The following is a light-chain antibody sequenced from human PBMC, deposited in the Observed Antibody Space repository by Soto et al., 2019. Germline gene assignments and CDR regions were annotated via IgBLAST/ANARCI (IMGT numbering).Light chain of an antibody. J-gene: IGKJ1*01. Sequence: IVLTQSPGTLSLSPGERATLSCRASQSVSSSYLAWYQQKPGQAPRLLIYGAFSRATDIPDRFSGSGSGTDFTLTISRLEPEDFAVYYCQQYGSSPWTFGQGTKVDIK. CDR3: QQYGSSPWT. CDR2: GAF. V-gene: IGKV3-20*01. CDR1: QSVSSSY.